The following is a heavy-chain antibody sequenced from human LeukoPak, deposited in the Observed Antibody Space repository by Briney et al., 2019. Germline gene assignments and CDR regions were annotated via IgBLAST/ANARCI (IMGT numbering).Heavy chain of an antibody. V-gene: IGHV4-59*01. Sequence: SETLSLTCTVSGGSISSYYWSWIRQPPGKGLQWIGYIYYSGSTNYNPSLKSRVTISVDTSKNQFSLKLSSVTAADTAVYYCARNYDILTGYYVLDYWGQGTLVTVSS. CDR3: ARNYDILTGYYVLDY. J-gene: IGHJ4*02. CDR1: GGSISSYY. CDR2: IYYSGST. D-gene: IGHD3-9*01.